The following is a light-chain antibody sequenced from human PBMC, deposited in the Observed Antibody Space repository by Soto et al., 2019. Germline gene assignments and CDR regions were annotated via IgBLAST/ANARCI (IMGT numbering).Light chain of an antibody. J-gene: IGLJ3*02. V-gene: IGLV2-8*01. CDR3: TSYVGNDIWV. CDR2: EVT. CDR1: SSDVGAYNY. Sequence: QSVLTQPPSASGSPGQSVTISCTGTSSDVGAYNYVSWYQQYPGKAPKLMIYEVTKRPSGVPDRFSGSKSGNTAPLTVSGLQAEDEADYYCTSYVGNDIWVFGGGTKLTVL.